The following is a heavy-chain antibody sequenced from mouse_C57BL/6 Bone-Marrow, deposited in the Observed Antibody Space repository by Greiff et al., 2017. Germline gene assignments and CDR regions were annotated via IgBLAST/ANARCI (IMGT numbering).Heavy chain of an antibody. J-gene: IGHJ2*01. CDR1: GYTFTSYW. Sequence: QVQLQQPGAELVRPGTSVKLSCKASGYTFTSYWMHWVKQRPVQGLEWIGVIDPSDSYTNYNQKFKGKATLTVDTSSSTAYMQLSSLTSEDSAVYYCARRLGQGYWGQGTTLTVSS. CDR3: ARRLGQGY. CDR2: IDPSDSYT. V-gene: IGHV1-59*01. D-gene: IGHD4-1*01.